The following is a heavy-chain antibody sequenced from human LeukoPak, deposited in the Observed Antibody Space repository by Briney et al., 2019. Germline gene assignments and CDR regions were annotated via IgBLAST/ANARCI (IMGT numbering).Heavy chain of an antibody. V-gene: IGHV4-38-2*02. CDR1: GYSISSGYY. CDR3: ARDHLGYASSP. J-gene: IGHJ5*02. Sequence: PSETLSLNCSVSGYSISSGYYWGWLRQPPGKGLEWIGIIYHSGSTSYSPSLKSRVTISLDTSKNQFSLRLSSLTAADTAVYYCARDHLGYASSPWGQGTLVTVSS. D-gene: IGHD2-2*01. CDR2: IYHSGST.